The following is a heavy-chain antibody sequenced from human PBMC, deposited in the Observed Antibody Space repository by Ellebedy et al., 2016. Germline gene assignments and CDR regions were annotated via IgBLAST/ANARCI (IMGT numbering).Heavy chain of an antibody. D-gene: IGHD2-2*01. Sequence: GESLKISXAASGFTFSSYAMSWVRQAPGKGLEWVSAISGSGGSTYYADSVKGRFTISRDNSKNTLYLQMNSLRAEDTAVYYCAKDRGPAAIYNAVDYWGQGTLVTVSS. V-gene: IGHV3-23*01. CDR1: GFTFSSYA. CDR3: AKDRGPAAIYNAVDY. J-gene: IGHJ4*02. CDR2: ISGSGGST.